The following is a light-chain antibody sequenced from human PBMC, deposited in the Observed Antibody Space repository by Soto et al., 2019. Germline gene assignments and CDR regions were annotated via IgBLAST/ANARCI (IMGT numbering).Light chain of an antibody. CDR2: GAS. Sequence: EIVLTQSPGTLSLSPGERATLSCRASQSVSGNYIAWYQQKPGQAPRLLIYGASNRATGIPDRFSGSGSGTDFTLTISRLEPEDFAVYYWQQYGSSGTFGQGTKVDI. V-gene: IGKV3-20*01. CDR1: QSVSGNY. J-gene: IGKJ1*01. CDR3: QQYGSSGT.